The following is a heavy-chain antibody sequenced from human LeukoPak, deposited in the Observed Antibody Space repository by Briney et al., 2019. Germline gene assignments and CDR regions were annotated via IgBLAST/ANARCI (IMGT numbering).Heavy chain of an antibody. V-gene: IGHV4-4*07. J-gene: IGHJ4*02. Sequence: PSETLSLTCTVSGASISSYYWSWIRQPAGKGLEWIGRIYSSRSIYNPSLKSRVTMSVDTSKNQFSLKLSPVTAADTAVYYCARGRRGSYKGFDYWGQGTLVTVSS. CDR1: GASISSYY. CDR3: ARGRRGSYKGFDY. CDR2: IYSSRS. D-gene: IGHD1-26*01.